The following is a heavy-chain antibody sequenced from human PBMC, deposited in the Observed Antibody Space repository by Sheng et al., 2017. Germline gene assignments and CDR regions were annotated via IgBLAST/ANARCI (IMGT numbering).Heavy chain of an antibody. CDR2: IYYSGST. J-gene: IGHJ4*02. CDR3: VSSNYYDSSGYWFGY. Sequence: QLQLQESGPGLVKPSETLSLTCTVSGGSISSSSYYWGWIRQPPGKGLEWIGSIYYSGSTYYNPSLKSRVTISVDTSKNQFSLKLSSVTAADTVVYYCVSSNYYDSSGYWFGYWGQGTLVTVSS. CDR1: GGSISSSSYY. D-gene: IGHD3-22*01. V-gene: IGHV4-39*07.